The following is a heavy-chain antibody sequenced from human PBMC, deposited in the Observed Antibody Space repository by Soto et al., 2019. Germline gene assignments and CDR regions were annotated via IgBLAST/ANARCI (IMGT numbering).Heavy chain of an antibody. V-gene: IGHV4-39*01. CDR1: GGSISGSSYY. CDR3: ASFSGATYGDYGGGINY. J-gene: IGHJ4*02. D-gene: IGHD4-17*01. CDR2: VHYSGST. Sequence: SETLSLTCTVPGGSISGSSYYWGWIRQPPGKGLECIGSVHYSGSTDYNPSLKSRVTISVDTSKNQFSLKLTSVTAADTAVYFCASFSGATYGDYGGGINYWGQGTLVTVSS.